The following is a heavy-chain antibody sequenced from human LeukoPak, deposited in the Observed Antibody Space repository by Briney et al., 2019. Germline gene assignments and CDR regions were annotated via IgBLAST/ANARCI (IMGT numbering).Heavy chain of an antibody. CDR2: IGSSSSYI. V-gene: IGHV3-21*01. CDR1: GFTFSSYS. CDR3: ASQVVRGVDPDW. D-gene: IGHD3-10*01. J-gene: IGHJ4*02. Sequence: GGSLRLSCAASGFTFSSYSMNWVRQAPGKGLEWVSSIGSSSSYIYYADSVKGRFIISRDNAKNSLYLQMNSLRAEDTAVYYCASQVVRGVDPDWWGQGTLVTVSS.